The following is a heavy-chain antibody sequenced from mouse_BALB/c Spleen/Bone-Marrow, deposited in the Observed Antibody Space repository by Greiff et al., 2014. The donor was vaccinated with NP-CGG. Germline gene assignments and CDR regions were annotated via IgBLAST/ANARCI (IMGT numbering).Heavy chain of an antibody. Sequence: EVKVVESGGGLVKPGGSLKLSCAASGFTFSSYSMSWVRQTPEKRLEWVATISSGGHYTYYPDSVKGRFTISRDSAKNTLYLQMSSLKSEDTAMYYCSKDGGYDYSYYFDYWGQGTTLTVSS. CDR2: ISSGGHYT. CDR3: SKDGGYDYSYYFDY. CDR1: GFTFSSYS. D-gene: IGHD2-4*01. V-gene: IGHV5-6-4*01. J-gene: IGHJ2*01.